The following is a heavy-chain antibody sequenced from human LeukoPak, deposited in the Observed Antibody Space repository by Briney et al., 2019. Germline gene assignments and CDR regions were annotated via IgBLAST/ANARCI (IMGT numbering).Heavy chain of an antibody. D-gene: IGHD4-23*01. V-gene: IGHV1-2*02. CDR2: INPNSGGT. J-gene: IGHJ4*02. Sequence: ASVKVSCKASVYTFTGYYMHWVRQAPGQGLEWMGWINPNSGGTNYAQKFQGRVTMTRDTSISTAYMELSRLRSDDTAAYYCARGMTTVVTPAHFDYWGQGTLVTVSS. CDR3: ARGMTTVVTPAHFDY. CDR1: VYTFTGYY.